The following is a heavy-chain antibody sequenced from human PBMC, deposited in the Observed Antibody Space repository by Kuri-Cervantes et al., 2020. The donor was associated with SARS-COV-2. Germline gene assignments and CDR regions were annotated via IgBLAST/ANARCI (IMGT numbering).Heavy chain of an antibody. CDR2: ISSGSSYT. Sequence: GESLKISCAASGFIFNDYYMSWIRQAPGKGLEWISYISSGSSYTNYADSLKGRFTISRDNAKISLYLQMNSLSAEDTAVYYCARCARLRWDFDYWGQGTLVTVSS. D-gene: IGHD4-23*01. V-gene: IGHV3-11*06. CDR3: ARCARLRWDFDY. J-gene: IGHJ4*02. CDR1: GFIFNDYY.